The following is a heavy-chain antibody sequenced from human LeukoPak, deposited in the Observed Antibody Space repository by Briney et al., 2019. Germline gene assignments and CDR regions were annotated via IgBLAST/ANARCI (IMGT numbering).Heavy chain of an antibody. V-gene: IGHV3-11*04. Sequence: GGSLRLSCAASGFTFSDYCMSWIRQAPGKGLEWVSYISYSGSTLYYADSVKGRFTMSRDNAKNSVYLQMNSLRAEDTAFYYCTRDAALVPGKNFWGQGTLVTVSS. CDR1: GFTFSDYC. J-gene: IGHJ4*02. D-gene: IGHD6-19*01. CDR2: ISYSGSTL. CDR3: TRDAALVPGKNF.